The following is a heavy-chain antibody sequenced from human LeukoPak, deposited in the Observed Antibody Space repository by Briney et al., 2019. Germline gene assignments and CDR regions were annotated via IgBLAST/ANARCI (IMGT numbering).Heavy chain of an antibody. V-gene: IGHV3-23*01. CDR1: GFTFTNFV. CDR2: ITGSGGDT. D-gene: IGHD3-9*01. Sequence: GVSLRLSCAAAGFTFTNFVMRWVRQAPGKGLEWVSTITGSGGDTYYADSVKGRFTISRDNSKNTLFLQMNSLRADDTAVYYCARVNSDWFFDYWGQGTLVTVSS. J-gene: IGHJ4*02. CDR3: ARVNSDWFFDY.